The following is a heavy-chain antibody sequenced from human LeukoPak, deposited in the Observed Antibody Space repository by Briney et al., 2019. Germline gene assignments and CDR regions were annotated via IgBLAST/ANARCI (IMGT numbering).Heavy chain of an antibody. V-gene: IGHV4-59*01. CDR1: GGSISSYY. Sequence: SETLSLTCTVSGGSISSYYWSWIRPPPGKGLEWIGYIYYSGSTNYNPSLKSRVTISVDTSKNQFSLKLSSVTAADTAVYYCARERNTAMVPSDAFDIRGQGTMVTVSS. J-gene: IGHJ3*02. D-gene: IGHD5-18*01. CDR3: ARERNTAMVPSDAFDI. CDR2: IYYSGST.